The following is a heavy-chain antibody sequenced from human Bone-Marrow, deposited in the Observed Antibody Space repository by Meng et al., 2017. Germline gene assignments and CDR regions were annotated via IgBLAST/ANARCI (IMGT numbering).Heavy chain of an antibody. CDR2: IYYSGST. J-gene: IGHJ4*02. V-gene: IGHV4-31*01. CDR1: GGSISSGVYY. D-gene: IGHD1-26*01. Sequence: HVQLRGWGHGLWRPSPTLSPTVTVSGGSISSGVYYWIWIRKHPGKGLEWIGYIYYSGSTYYNPSLKSLVTISVDTSKNQFSLKLSSVTAADTAVYYCARVGYSGSRVTSYYFDYWGQGTLVTVSS. CDR3: ARVGYSGSRVTSYYFDY.